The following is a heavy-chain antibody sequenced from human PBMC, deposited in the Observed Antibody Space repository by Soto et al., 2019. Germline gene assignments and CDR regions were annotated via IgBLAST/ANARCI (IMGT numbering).Heavy chain of an antibody. CDR1: GFIFSSYT. J-gene: IGHJ1*01. CDR3: ARDSLDDYGDYARYFQH. Sequence: GGSLRLSCAASGFIFSSYTMSWVRQAPGKGLEWVSPLSSSSSNIYYADSVKGRFTISRDNAKNSLYLQMNSLRAEDTAVYYCARDSLDDYGDYARYFQHWGQGTLVTVSS. V-gene: IGHV3-21*01. D-gene: IGHD4-17*01. CDR2: LSSSSSNI.